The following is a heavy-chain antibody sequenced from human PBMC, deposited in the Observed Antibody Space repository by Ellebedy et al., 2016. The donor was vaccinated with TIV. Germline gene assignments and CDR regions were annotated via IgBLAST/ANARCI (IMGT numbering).Heavy chain of an antibody. CDR1: GYTFTSYG. J-gene: IGHJ6*02. CDR2: ISAYNGNT. CDR3: ARDCSSTNCYMEDYYGMDV. V-gene: IGHV1-18*01. D-gene: IGHD2-2*02. Sequence: AASVKVSCKASGYTFTSYGISWVRQAPGQGLEWMGWISAYNGNTNYAQKLQGRVTMNTDTSTSTAYMELRSLSSDDTAVYYCARDCSSTNCYMEDYYGMDVWGQGTTVTVSS.